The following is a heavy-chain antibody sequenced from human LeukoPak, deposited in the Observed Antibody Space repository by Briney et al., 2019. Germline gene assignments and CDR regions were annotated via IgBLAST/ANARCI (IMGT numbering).Heavy chain of an antibody. D-gene: IGHD4-17*01. J-gene: IGHJ3*01. CDR2: IYPGDSET. CDR3: AKSPTFYGDYDAFHV. Sequence: GESLKISCKTSGYSFNNYWIGWVRQMPGKGLEWMGIIYPGDSETRYSPSLQGQATISADKSISTAYLQWSSLTASDTAMYYCAKSPTFYGDYDAFHVWGQGTMVTVSS. V-gene: IGHV5-51*01. CDR1: GYSFNNYW.